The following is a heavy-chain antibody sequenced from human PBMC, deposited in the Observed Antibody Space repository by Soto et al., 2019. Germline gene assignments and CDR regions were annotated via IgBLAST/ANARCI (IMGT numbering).Heavy chain of an antibody. CDR3: GRDSRMHWDDHYWFDP. CDR2: ICYNGST. D-gene: IGHD1-1*01. Sequence: SETLSLTCTVSGGSISSYYWSWIRQPPGKGLEWMGVICYNGSTNYNPSLKRRGTISVDTYKNKISLQLSSVTAADTAAYYCGRDSRMHWDDHYWFDPWGQGTLVTVSS. J-gene: IGHJ5*01. CDR1: GGSISSYY. V-gene: IGHV4-59*01.